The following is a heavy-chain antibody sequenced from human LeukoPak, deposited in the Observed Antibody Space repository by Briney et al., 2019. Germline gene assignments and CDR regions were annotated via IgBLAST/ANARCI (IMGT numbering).Heavy chain of an antibody. CDR2: LSGSGITT. CDR1: GFTFSNSA. V-gene: IGHV3-23*01. D-gene: IGHD2-2*01. Sequence: PGGSLRLSCAASGFTFSNSAMSWVRQAPGKGLEWVSTLSGSGITTYYADSVKGRFTISRDNSKNTLYLQMNSLRAEDTAVYYCAKGGDIVVVPAAMSIDAFDIWGQGTMVTVSS. J-gene: IGHJ3*02. CDR3: AKGGDIVVVPAAMSIDAFDI.